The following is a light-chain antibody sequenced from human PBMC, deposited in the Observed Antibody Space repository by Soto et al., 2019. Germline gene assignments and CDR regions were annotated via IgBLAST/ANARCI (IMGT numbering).Light chain of an antibody. CDR2: EVS. J-gene: IGLJ2*01. V-gene: IGLV2-8*01. CDR1: STDFGGYNY. CDR3: SSYAGSNNLV. Sequence: QSALTQPPSASGSPGQSVTISCTGTSTDFGGYNYVSWYQQHPGKAPKLMIYEVSKRPSGVPDRFSGSTSGNTASLTVSGLQAEDEADYYCSSYAGSNNLVFGGGTKLTVL.